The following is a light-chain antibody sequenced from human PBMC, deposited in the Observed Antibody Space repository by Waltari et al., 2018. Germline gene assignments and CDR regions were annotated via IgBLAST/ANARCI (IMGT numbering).Light chain of an antibody. V-gene: IGKV3-11*01. CDR3: QQRSSLLPVT. CDR2: DTT. Sequence: EIVLTQSPATLSLSPGERATLSCRASQSVRVYLAWYQQKPGQAPRLLIYDTTNRASGTPDRFSGSGSGTDFSLSISSLEPEDFAVYYCQQRSSLLPVTFGGGTKVEIK. CDR1: QSVRVY. J-gene: IGKJ4*01.